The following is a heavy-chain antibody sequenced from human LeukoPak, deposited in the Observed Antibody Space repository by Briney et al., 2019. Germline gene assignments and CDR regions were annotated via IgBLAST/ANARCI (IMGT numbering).Heavy chain of an antibody. D-gene: IGHD4-23*01. Sequence: PSETLSLTCTVSGYSISSGYYWGWIRQPPGKGLEWIGSIYHSGSTYYNPSLKSRVTISVDTSKNQFSLKLSSVTAADTAVYYCARTYGGYFDFWGQGTLVTVSS. CDR3: ARTYGGYFDF. CDR1: GYSISSGYY. J-gene: IGHJ4*02. CDR2: IYHSGST. V-gene: IGHV4-38-2*02.